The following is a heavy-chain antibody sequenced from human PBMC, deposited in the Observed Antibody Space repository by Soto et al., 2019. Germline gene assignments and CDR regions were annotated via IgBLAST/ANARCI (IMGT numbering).Heavy chain of an antibody. CDR2: IHASSISNI. Sequence: GGSLRLSCVASGFTLSAYHRDWVRQATGKGLEWISYIHASSISNIYYADSVNVRFTISRDNAKNSLYLQMDSLRAEDTAVYYCARDGTTGTANYHYAMDVWGQGTTVTV. V-gene: IGHV3-48*03. D-gene: IGHD4-17*01. CDR1: GFTLSAYH. J-gene: IGHJ6*02. CDR3: ARDGTTGTANYHYAMDV.